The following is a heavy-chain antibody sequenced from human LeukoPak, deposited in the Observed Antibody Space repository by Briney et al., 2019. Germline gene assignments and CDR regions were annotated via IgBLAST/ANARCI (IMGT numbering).Heavy chain of an antibody. CDR2: IYYGGST. CDR3: ARYSYGGYHFDY. D-gene: IGHD5-18*01. V-gene: IGHV4-39*07. CDR1: GDSISGSSYY. Sequence: SETLSLTCTVSGDSISGSSYYWGWIRQPPGKGLEWIGNIYYGGSTYYNPSLKSRVTISVDTSKNQFSLKLTSVTAADTAVYYCARYSYGGYHFDYWGQGTLVTVSS. J-gene: IGHJ4*02.